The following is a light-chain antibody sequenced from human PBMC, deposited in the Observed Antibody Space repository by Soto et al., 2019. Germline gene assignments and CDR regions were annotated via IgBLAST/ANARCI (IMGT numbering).Light chain of an antibody. CDR3: AAWDDSLV. CDR1: SSNIGSNY. Sequence: QSVQTQPPSASGTPGQRVTISCSGSSSNIGSNYVYWYQQLPGTAPKLLIYRNNQRPSGVPDRFSGSKSGTSASLAISGLRSEDEADYYCAAWDDSLVFGGGTKLTVL. J-gene: IGLJ2*01. CDR2: RNN. V-gene: IGLV1-47*01.